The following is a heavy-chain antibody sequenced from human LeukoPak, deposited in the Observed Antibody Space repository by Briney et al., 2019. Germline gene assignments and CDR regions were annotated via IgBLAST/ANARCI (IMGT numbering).Heavy chain of an antibody. Sequence: SVTVSFKASGGTFSSYAISWVRQAPGQGLEWMGRIIPIFGIANYAQKFQGRVTITADKSTSTAYMELSSLRSEDTAVYYCARDGNGHSSGWYRGYFDYWGQGTLVTVSP. CDR3: ARDGNGHSSGWYRGYFDY. CDR1: GGTFSSYA. J-gene: IGHJ4*02. D-gene: IGHD6-19*01. CDR2: IIPIFGIA. V-gene: IGHV1-69*17.